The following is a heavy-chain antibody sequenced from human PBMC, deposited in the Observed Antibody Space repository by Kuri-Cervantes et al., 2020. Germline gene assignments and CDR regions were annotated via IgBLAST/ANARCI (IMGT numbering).Heavy chain of an antibody. V-gene: IGHV1-46*01. CDR2: INPSGGST. CDR3: ARNGIVVVPAANYYYYYYMDV. D-gene: IGHD2-2*01. Sequence: SVKVSCKASGYTFTSYYMHWVRQAPGQGLEWMGIINPSGGSTSYAQKLQGRVTMTTDTSTSTAYMELRSLRSDDTAVYYCARNGIVVVPAANYYYYYYMDVWGKGTTVTVSS. J-gene: IGHJ6*03. CDR1: GYTFTSYY.